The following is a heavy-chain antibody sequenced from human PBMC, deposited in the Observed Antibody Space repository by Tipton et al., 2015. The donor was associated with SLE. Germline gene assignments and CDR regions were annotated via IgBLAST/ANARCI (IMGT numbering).Heavy chain of an antibody. D-gene: IGHD5-12*01. Sequence: AVSGGFFVSINYMSWVRQAPGKGLEWISVLFSDGRTFYADSVKGRFTISRDNSKNTLILQMDSLRVDDTAVYYCASLYRGWGQGTLVTVSS. CDR1: GGFFVSINY. CDR2: LFSDGRT. V-gene: IGHV3-53*01. CDR3: ASLYRG. J-gene: IGHJ4*02.